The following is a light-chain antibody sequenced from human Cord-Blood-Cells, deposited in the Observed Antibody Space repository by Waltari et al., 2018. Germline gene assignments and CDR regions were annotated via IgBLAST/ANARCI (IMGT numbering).Light chain of an antibody. Sequence: QSALTQPASVSGSPGQSITISCTGTSSDVGSYNLVSWYQQHPCTAPKLMIYEGSKRPSGVSNRFSGTKSGNTASLTISGLQAEDEADYYCCSYAGSSTLVFGGGTKLTVL. CDR1: SSDVGSYNL. V-gene: IGLV2-23*01. J-gene: IGLJ3*02. CDR3: CSYAGSSTLV. CDR2: EGS.